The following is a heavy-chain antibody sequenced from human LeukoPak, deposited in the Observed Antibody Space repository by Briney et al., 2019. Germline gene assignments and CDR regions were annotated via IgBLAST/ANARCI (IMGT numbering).Heavy chain of an antibody. CDR3: ARAWGGYYFDY. CDR2: IYSGGGT. D-gene: IGHD3-16*01. Sequence: GGSLRLSCAASGFTVSSNYMSWVRQAPWKGLEWVSLIYSGGGTYYADSVKGRFTISRDNSKNTLYLQMNSVRAEDTAVYYCARAWGGYYFDYWGQGTLVTVSS. J-gene: IGHJ4*02. V-gene: IGHV3-53*01. CDR1: GFTVSSNY.